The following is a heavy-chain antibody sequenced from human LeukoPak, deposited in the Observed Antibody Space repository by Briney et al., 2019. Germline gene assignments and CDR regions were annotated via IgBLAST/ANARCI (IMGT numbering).Heavy chain of an antibody. Sequence: ASVKVSCKASGYTFTSYYIHWVRQAPGQGLEWMGIINPSGGSTSYAQKFQGRVTMTRDTSTSTVYMELSSLRSEATAVYYCARADSSIAARLSRSSIFNYYYYMDVWGKGTTVTVSS. CDR3: ARADSSIAARLSRSSIFNYYYYMDV. V-gene: IGHV1-46*01. D-gene: IGHD6-6*01. CDR2: INPSGGST. J-gene: IGHJ6*03. CDR1: GYTFTSYY.